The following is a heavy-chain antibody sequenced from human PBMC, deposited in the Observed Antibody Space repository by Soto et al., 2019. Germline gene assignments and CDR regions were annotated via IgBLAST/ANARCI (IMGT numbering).Heavy chain of an antibody. J-gene: IGHJ3*02. CDR1: GGSISSSC. Sequence: PSETLSLTCTVSGGSISSSCWSWIRQPPGKGLEWIGYIYYSGSTNYNPSLKSRVTISVDTSKNQFSLKLSSVTAADTAVYYCASTSGSNAFDIWGQGTMVTVSS. V-gene: IGHV4-59*01. CDR3: ASTSGSNAFDI. CDR2: IYYSGST. D-gene: IGHD2-15*01.